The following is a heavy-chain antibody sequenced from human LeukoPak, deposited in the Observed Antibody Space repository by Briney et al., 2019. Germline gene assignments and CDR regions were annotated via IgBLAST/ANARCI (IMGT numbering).Heavy chain of an antibody. CDR1: GLTFSSYS. CDR3: ARVGCSSTSCYYYYYYYMDV. V-gene: IGHV3-21*01. D-gene: IGHD2-2*01. Sequence: GGSLRLSCAASGLTFSSYSISWVRQAPGKGLEWVSSISSSSSYIYYADSVKGRFTISRDNAKNSLYLQINSLRAEDTAVYYCARVGCSSTSCYYYYYYYMDVWGKGTTVTVSS. J-gene: IGHJ6*03. CDR2: ISSSSSYI.